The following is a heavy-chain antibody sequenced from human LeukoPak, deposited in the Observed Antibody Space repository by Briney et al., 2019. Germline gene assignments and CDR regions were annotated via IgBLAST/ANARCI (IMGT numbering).Heavy chain of an antibody. CDR2: VRSKAYGGTT. D-gene: IGHD4-17*01. V-gene: IGHV3-49*04. CDR3: TRVGNYGDYIDY. J-gene: IGHJ4*02. Sequence: GGSLRLSCTASGFTFGDYAMSWVRQAPGKGLEWVGFVRSKAYGGTTEYAASVKGRFTISRDDSKSIAYLQMNSLKTEDTAVYYCTRVGNYGDYIDYWGQGTLVTVSS. CDR1: GFTFGDYA.